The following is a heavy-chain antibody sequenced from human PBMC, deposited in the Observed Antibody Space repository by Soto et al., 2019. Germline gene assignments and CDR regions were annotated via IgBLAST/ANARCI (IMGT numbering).Heavy chain of an antibody. Sequence: ASVKVSCKASGYTFTSYGIGWVRQAPGQGLEWMGWINAGNGNTKYSQKFQGRVTITRDTSASTAYMELSSLRSEDTAVYYCARDIDYVWGSYRYTFAYWGQGTLVTVSS. CDR2: INAGNGNT. J-gene: IGHJ4*02. CDR1: GYTFTSYG. CDR3: ARDIDYVWGSYRYTFAY. V-gene: IGHV1-3*01. D-gene: IGHD3-16*02.